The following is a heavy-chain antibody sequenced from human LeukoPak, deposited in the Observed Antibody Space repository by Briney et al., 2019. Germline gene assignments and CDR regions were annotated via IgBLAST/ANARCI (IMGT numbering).Heavy chain of an antibody. CDR1: GGSISSYY. CDR2: IYYSGST. D-gene: IGHD6-13*01. CDR3: ARERGYSSRDRLARGAFDI. V-gene: IGHV4-59*01. Sequence: SETLSLTCTVSGGSISSYYWSWIRQPPGKGLEWIGYIYYSGSTNYNPSLKSRVTISVDTSKNQFSLKLSSVTAADTAVYYCARERGYSSRDRLARGAFDIWGQGTMVTVSS. J-gene: IGHJ3*02.